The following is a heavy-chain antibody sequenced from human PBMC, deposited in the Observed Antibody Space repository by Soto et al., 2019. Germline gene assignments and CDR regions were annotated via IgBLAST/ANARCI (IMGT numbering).Heavy chain of an antibody. CDR2: ISTYNGDT. V-gene: IGHV1-18*01. J-gene: IGHJ6*02. Sequence: ASVKVSCKASGYTFSTSGMSWLRQAPGQGLEWMGWISTYNGDTNDAPKFQDRVTMTPDTSTSTVYMELRSLRSDDTAVYYCARAGAAPYYYYGMDVWGQGTRVTVS. D-gene: IGHD2-15*01. CDR1: GYTFSTSG. CDR3: ARAGAAPYYYYGMDV.